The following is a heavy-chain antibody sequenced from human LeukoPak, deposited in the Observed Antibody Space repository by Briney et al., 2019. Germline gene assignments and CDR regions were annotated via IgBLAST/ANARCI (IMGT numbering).Heavy chain of an antibody. J-gene: IGHJ4*02. CDR1: GFTFSSYT. Sequence: GSLRLSCAASGFTFSSYTMNWIRQPPGKGLEWIGSIYYSGSTYYNPSLKSRVTISVDTSKNQFSLKLSSVTAADTAVYYCARLVATSSSPSIDYWGQGTLVTVSS. D-gene: IGHD6-13*01. CDR2: IYYSGST. CDR3: ARLVATSSSPSIDY. V-gene: IGHV4-39*01.